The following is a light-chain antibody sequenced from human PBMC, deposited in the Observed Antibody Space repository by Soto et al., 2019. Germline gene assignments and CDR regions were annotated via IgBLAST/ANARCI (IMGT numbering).Light chain of an antibody. Sequence: EIVLTQSPATLSLSPGERATLSCRASQSVSGYLAWYQQKPGQAPRLLIYDAFNRATGIPARFSGSGSGTDFTLTISSLEPEDFAVYYCPQRYSWPWTFGQGTKVEIK. CDR3: PQRYSWPWT. V-gene: IGKV3-11*01. J-gene: IGKJ1*01. CDR2: DAF. CDR1: QSVSGY.